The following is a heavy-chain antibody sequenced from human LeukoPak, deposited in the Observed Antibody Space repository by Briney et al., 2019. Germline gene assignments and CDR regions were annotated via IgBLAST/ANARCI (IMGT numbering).Heavy chain of an antibody. D-gene: IGHD6-19*01. V-gene: IGHV3-53*01. CDR3: ARDQPPESGWYVGLWDY. CDR1: GFTFSSNY. Sequence: GGSLRLSCAASGFTFSSNYMSWVRQAPGKGLEWVSVIYSDGTTYYADSGKGRFTIFKDNSKNTVHLQMNSLRPEDTAVYYCARDQPPESGWYVGLWDYWGQGTLVTVSS. J-gene: IGHJ4*02. CDR2: IYSDGTT.